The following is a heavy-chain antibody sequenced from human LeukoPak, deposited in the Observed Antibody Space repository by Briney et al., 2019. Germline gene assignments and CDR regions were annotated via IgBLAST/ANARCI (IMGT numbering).Heavy chain of an antibody. V-gene: IGHV4-59*01. D-gene: IGHD3-16*01. Sequence: SQTLSLTCSVAGASISSSYWSCIRQPPGKGLEWNRYIYYSGRTNCKASVKRRLTISVDTSKNQFSLKLSSVTGADTAVYYCAREPSEKGGHFMDVWGKGTTVTISS. CDR3: AREPSEKGGHFMDV. CDR2: IYYSGRT. J-gene: IGHJ6*03. CDR1: GASISSSY.